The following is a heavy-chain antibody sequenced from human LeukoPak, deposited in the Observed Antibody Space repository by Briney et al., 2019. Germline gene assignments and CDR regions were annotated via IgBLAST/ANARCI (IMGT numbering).Heavy chain of an antibody. CDR2: IYHSGST. J-gene: IGHJ4*02. CDR1: GGSIISSNW. CDR3: ARLGPRRDGYNYVGLIYY. D-gene: IGHD5-24*01. Sequence: PSETLSLTCAVSGGSIISSNWWSWVRQPPGKGLEWIGEIYHSGSTYYNPSLKSRVTISVDTSKNQFSLKLSSVTAADTAVYYCARLGPRRDGYNYVGLIYYWGQGTLVTVSS. V-gene: IGHV4-4*02.